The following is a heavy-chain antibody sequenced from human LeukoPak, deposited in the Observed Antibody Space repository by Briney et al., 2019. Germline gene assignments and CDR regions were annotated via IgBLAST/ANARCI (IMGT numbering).Heavy chain of an antibody. Sequence: GGSLRLSYAASGFTFSSYSMNWVRQAPGNGLEWVTSISSSSRYIYYADSVKGRFTISRDNAKNSLYLQMNSLRAEDTAVYYCARDIDKGLAARPRYMDVWGKGTTVTVSS. D-gene: IGHD6-6*01. V-gene: IGHV3-21*01. CDR3: ARDIDKGLAARPRYMDV. CDR1: GFTFSSYS. J-gene: IGHJ6*03. CDR2: ISSSSRYI.